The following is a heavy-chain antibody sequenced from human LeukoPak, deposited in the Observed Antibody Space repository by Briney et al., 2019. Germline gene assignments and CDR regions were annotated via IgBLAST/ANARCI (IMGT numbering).Heavy chain of an antibody. D-gene: IGHD3-10*01. CDR1: GFTFSSYW. J-gene: IGHJ5*02. CDR2: IKQDGSEK. Sequence: AGGSLRLSCAASGFTFSSYWMSWVRQAPGKGLEWVANIKQDGSEKYYVDSVKGRFTISRDNAKNSLYLQMNSLRAEDTAVYYCARALRPGSYHNWFDPWGQGTLVTVSS. CDR3: ARALRPGSYHNWFDP. V-gene: IGHV3-7*01.